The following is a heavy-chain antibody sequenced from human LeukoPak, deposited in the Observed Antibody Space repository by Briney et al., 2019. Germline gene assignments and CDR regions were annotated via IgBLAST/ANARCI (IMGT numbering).Heavy chain of an antibody. V-gene: IGHV1-69*06. CDR3: ARDGRDSSSWYSWFDP. Sequence: SVKVSCKASGGTFSSYAISWVRQAPGQGLEWMGGIIPIFGTANYAQKFQGRVTITADKSTSTAYMEPSSLRSEDTAVYYCARDGRDSSSWYSWFDPWGQGTLVTVSS. J-gene: IGHJ5*02. CDR1: GGTFSSYA. D-gene: IGHD6-13*01. CDR2: IIPIFGTA.